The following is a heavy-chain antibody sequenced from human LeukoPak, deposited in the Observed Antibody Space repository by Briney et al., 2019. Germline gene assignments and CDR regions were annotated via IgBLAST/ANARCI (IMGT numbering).Heavy chain of an antibody. CDR2: IHPNTGGT. J-gene: IGHJ3*02. CDR3: ASEYKYDSSGANAFDI. V-gene: IGHV1-2*02. D-gene: IGHD3-22*01. CDR1: GYTFTGHY. Sequence: ASVKVSCKASGYTFTGHYIHWVRQAPGQGLEWMGWIHPNTGGTKYAQKFQGRVTMTRDTSSSTAYMELSSLSSADTAVYYCASEYKYDSSGANAFDIWGQGTMVTVSS.